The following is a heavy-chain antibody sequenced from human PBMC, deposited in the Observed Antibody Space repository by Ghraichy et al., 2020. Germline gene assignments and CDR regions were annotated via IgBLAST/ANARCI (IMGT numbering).Heavy chain of an antibody. J-gene: IGHJ4*02. D-gene: IGHD6-6*01. CDR1: GYTFTSYD. CDR2: MNPNSGNT. CDR3: ARGNPAALSFDY. Sequence: ASVKVSCKASGYTFTSYDINWVRQATGQGLEWMGWMNPNSGNTGYAQKFQGRVTITRNTSISTAYMELSSLRSEDTAVYYCARGNPAALSFDYWGQGTLVTVSS. V-gene: IGHV1-8*03.